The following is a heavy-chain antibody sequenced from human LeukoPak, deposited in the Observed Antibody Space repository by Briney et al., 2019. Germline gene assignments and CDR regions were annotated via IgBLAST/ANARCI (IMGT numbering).Heavy chain of an antibody. V-gene: IGHV1-18*01. Sequence: ASVKVSCKASGYTFTSYGISWVRQAPGQGLEWMGWISAYNGNTNYAQKLQGRVTMTTDTSTSTAYMELRSLRSDDTAVYYCASPDPTRLRFLDDWAFDIWGQGTVVTVSS. CDR1: GYTFTSYG. CDR2: ISAYNGNT. D-gene: IGHD3-3*01. J-gene: IGHJ3*02. CDR3: ASPDPTRLRFLDDWAFDI.